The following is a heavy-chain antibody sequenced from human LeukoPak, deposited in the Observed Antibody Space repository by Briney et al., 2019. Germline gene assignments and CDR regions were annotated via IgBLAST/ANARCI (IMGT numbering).Heavy chain of an antibody. CDR1: GFTVSSNY. CDR2: IYSGGST. V-gene: IGHV3-66*01. CDR3: ASSSHYYGSSGYPFDY. D-gene: IGHD3-22*01. Sequence: PGGSLRLSCAASGFTVSSNYMSWVRQAPGKGLEWVSVIYSGGSTYYADSVKGRFTISRDNSKNTLYLQMNSLRAEDTAVYYCASSSHYYGSSGYPFDYWGQGTLVTVSS. J-gene: IGHJ4*02.